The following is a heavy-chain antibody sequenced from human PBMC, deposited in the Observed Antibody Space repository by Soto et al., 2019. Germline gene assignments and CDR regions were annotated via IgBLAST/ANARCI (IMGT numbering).Heavy chain of an antibody. CDR2: IYSGGST. CDR3: ARGGPGPTYYYGMDV. CDR1: GFTVSSNY. Sequence: PGGSLRLSCAASGFTVSSNYMSWVRQAPGKGLEWVSVIYSGGSTYYADSVKGRFTISRDNSKNTLYLQMNSLRAEDTAVYYCARGGPGPTYYYGMDVWSQGTTVTVSS. D-gene: IGHD3-16*01. J-gene: IGHJ6*02. V-gene: IGHV3-66*01.